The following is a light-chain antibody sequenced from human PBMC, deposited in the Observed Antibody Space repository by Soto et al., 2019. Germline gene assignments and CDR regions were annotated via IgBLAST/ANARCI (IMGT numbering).Light chain of an antibody. CDR2: DVS. J-gene: IGLJ3*02. CDR3: SSYTSSSTLGV. Sequence: QSALTQPASVSGSPGQSITISCTGTSSDVGGSNYVSWYRQHPGKAPKLMIYDVSNRPSGVSNRFSGSKSGNTASLTISGLQAEDEADYYCSSYTSSSTLGVFGGGTKVTVL. CDR1: SSDVGGSNY. V-gene: IGLV2-14*03.